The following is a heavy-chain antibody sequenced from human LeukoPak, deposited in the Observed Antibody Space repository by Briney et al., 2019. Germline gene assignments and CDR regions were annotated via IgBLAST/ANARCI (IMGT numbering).Heavy chain of an antibody. CDR2: IRSDGNNK. CDR3: AKDPMDERGFDY. J-gene: IGHJ4*02. V-gene: IGHV3-30*02. D-gene: IGHD1-1*01. Sequence: SGGSMRLACAASGFTFSSCAMHWVRQAPGKGLEWVALIRSDGNNKYYADSVKGRFTISRDDSKNTLYLQMNSLRPEDTAVYYCAKDPMDERGFDYWGQGTLVTVSA. CDR1: GFTFSSCA.